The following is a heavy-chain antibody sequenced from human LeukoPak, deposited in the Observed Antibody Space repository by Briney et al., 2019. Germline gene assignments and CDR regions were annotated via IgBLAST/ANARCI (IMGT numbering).Heavy chain of an antibody. CDR2: ISAYNGNT. Sequence: GASVKVSCKASGYTFTSYGISWVRQAPGQGLEWMEWISAYNGNTNYAQKLQGRVTITTDESTSTAYMELSSLRSEDTAVYYCARGAYYDFWSGRYWYYMDVWGKGTTVTVSS. CDR1: GYTFTSYG. J-gene: IGHJ6*03. V-gene: IGHV1-18*01. D-gene: IGHD3-3*01. CDR3: ARGAYYDFWSGRYWYYMDV.